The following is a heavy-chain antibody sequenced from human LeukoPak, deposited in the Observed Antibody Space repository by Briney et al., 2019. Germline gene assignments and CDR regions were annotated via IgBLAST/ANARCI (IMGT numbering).Heavy chain of an antibody. D-gene: IGHD3/OR15-3a*01. V-gene: IGHV4-34*01. Sequence: PSETLSLTCAVYGGSFSGYYWSWIRQPPGKGLEWIGEINHSGSTNYNPSLKSRVTISVDTSKNQFSLKLSSVTAADTAVYYCARRLPWTRNWFDPWGQGTLVTVSS. CDR2: INHSGST. J-gene: IGHJ5*02. CDR1: GGSFSGYY. CDR3: ARRLPWTRNWFDP.